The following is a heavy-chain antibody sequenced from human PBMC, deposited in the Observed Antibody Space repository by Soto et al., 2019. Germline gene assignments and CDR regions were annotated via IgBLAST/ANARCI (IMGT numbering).Heavy chain of an antibody. V-gene: IGHV1-2*04. Sequence: ASVKVSCKASGYTFTGYYMHWVRQAPGQGLEWMGWINPNSGGTNYAQKFQGWVTMTRDTSISTAYMELSRLRSDDTAVYYCARGPLIVVVPEVSRVLLTPGANMDVWGKGTTVTVSS. CDR3: ARGPLIVVVPEVSRVLLTPGANMDV. J-gene: IGHJ6*03. D-gene: IGHD2-2*01. CDR2: INPNSGGT. CDR1: GYTFTGYY.